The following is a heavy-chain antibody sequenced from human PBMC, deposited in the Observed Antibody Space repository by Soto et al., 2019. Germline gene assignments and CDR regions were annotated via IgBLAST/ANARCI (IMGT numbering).Heavy chain of an antibody. CDR3: AKDRQSPFRCGSGTI. Sequence: SLRLSCAAASFNLAKFATSWVRQAPGKGLEWVSSLSGDGITLLYAHSVQGRFTISRENSNRTLYLQMTSLAVEHTAVYYCAKDRQSPFRCGSGTIWGQGVLVTVSS. V-gene: IGHV3-23*01. J-gene: IGHJ4*02. CDR1: SFNLAKFA. D-gene: IGHD3-10*01. CDR2: LSGDGITL.